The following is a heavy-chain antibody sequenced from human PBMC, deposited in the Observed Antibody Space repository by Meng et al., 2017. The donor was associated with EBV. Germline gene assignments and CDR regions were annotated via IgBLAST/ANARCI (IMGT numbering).Heavy chain of an antibody. CDR2: INTNTGNP. CDR3: ARESAMLDKTGAASFDY. J-gene: IGHJ4*02. D-gene: IGHD3-10*02. Sequence: QVQLVQSGSELKKPGASVKVSCKASGYTFTSYAMNWVRQAPGQGLEWMGWINTNTGNPTYAQGFTGRFVFSLDTSVSTAYLQISSLKAEDTAVCYCARESAMLDKTGAASFDYWGQGTLVTVSS. CDR1: GYTFTSYA. V-gene: IGHV7-4-1*02.